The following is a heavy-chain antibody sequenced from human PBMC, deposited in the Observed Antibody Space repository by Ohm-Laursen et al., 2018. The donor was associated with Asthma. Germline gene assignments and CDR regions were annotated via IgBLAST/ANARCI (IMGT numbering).Heavy chain of an antibody. CDR1: GYTFTSYA. Sequence: GASVKVSCKASGYTFTSYAIHWVRQAPGQRLEWMGWITAGNGDTKYSQKFQGRVTFTRDTSASTAYMELSSLRSEDTAVYYCAREGYYYAALDIWGQGTMVTVSS. CDR2: ITAGNGDT. J-gene: IGHJ3*02. V-gene: IGHV1-3*01. CDR3: AREGYYYAALDI. D-gene: IGHD3-10*01.